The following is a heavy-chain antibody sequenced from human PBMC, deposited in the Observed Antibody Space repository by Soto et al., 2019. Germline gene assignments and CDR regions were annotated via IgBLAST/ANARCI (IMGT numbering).Heavy chain of an antibody. D-gene: IGHD2-15*01. CDR3: TTDGAYCSGGSCYYYYGMDV. J-gene: IGHJ6*02. CDR2: IKSKTDGGTT. Sequence: EVQLVESGGGLVKPGGSLRLSCAASGFTFSNAWMNWVRQAPGKGLEWVGRIKSKTDGGTTDYAAPVKGRFTISRDDSKNTLYLQMNSLKTEDTAVYYCTTDGAYCSGGSCYYYYGMDVWGQGTTVTVSS. CDR1: GFTFSNAW. V-gene: IGHV3-15*07.